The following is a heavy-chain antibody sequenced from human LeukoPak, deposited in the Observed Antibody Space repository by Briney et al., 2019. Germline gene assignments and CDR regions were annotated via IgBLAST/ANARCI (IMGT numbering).Heavy chain of an antibody. D-gene: IGHD6-19*01. CDR1: AGSLNGYY. CDR2: INHNGGT. V-gene: IGHV4-34*01. Sequence: SETLSLTCAVYAGSLNGYYWTWIRQPPGKGLEWIGEINHNGGTIYNPSLKSRVTISLDTSTIQFPLTLSSVTAADTAVYYCARGIGSGWYPHFDYWAQGTLVTVSS. CDR3: ARGIGSGWYPHFDY. J-gene: IGHJ4*02.